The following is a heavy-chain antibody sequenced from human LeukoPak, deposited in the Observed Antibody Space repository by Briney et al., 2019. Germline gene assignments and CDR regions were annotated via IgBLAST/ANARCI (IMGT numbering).Heavy chain of an antibody. J-gene: IGHJ2*01. Sequence: GGSLRLSCAASGFTFTNYAMHWVRQAPGKGLEWVAVISYDGTKKYCADSVKGRFTISRDNSKTTLYLQMNSLRAEDTAVYYCSRDLVAVADSYWYFDLWGRGTLVTVSS. CDR3: SRDLVAVADSYWYFDL. D-gene: IGHD6-19*01. CDR2: ISYDGTKK. CDR1: GFTFTNYA. V-gene: IGHV3-30-3*01.